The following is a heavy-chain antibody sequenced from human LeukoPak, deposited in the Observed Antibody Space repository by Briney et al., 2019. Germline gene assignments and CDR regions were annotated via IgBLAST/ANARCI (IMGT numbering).Heavy chain of an antibody. CDR3: AKSGSEWQWLAGDY. Sequence: ASVKVSCKASGDTFSNFAFSWVRQAPGQGLEWVGGIIPIFGTASYAQKFQGRVTITADKSTSTAYMELSSLRSEDTAVYYCAKSGSEWQWLAGDYWGQGTLVTVSS. CDR1: GDTFSNFA. J-gene: IGHJ4*02. CDR2: IIPIFGTA. V-gene: IGHV1-69*06. D-gene: IGHD6-19*01.